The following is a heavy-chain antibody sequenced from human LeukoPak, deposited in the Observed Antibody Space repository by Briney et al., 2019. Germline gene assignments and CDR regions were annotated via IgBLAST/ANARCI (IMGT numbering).Heavy chain of an antibody. CDR1: GGTFSSYA. V-gene: IGHV1-69*13. CDR3: ARDWAELHRFDY. CDR2: IIPIFGTA. J-gene: IGHJ4*02. D-gene: IGHD1-26*01. Sequence: SVNVSCTASGGTFSSYAISWVRQAPGQGLEWMGGIIPIFGTANYAQKFQGRVTITADEYTSTAYMELSSLRSEDTAVYYCARDWAELHRFDYWGQGTLVTVSS.